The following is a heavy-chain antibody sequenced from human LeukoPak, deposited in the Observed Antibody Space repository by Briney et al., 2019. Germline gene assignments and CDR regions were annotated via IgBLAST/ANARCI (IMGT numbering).Heavy chain of an antibody. V-gene: IGHV3-74*01. Sequence: PGGSLRLSCGASGLTFSRHWLHWVRQAPGKGLVWVSRINGDGSDTSYADSVKGRFTVSRDNAKNTLYLQMNSPRADDTAVYYCVVHCSSATCSDYWGQGTLVTVSS. J-gene: IGHJ4*02. CDR2: INGDGSDT. D-gene: IGHD2-2*01. CDR1: GLTFSRHW. CDR3: VVHCSSATCSDY.